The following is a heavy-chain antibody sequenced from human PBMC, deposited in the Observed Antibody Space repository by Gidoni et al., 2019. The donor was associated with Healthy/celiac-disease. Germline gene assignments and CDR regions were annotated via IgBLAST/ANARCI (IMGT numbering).Heavy chain of an antibody. CDR1: GSTFTSYG. CDR3: ARDIVVVPAASDAFDI. CDR2: ISAYNGNT. Sequence: QVKLVQSGAEVKKTGDSVEVSCKASGSTFTSYGISWVRQAPGQGLEWMGWISAYNGNTNYAQKLQGRVTMTTDTSTSTAYMELRSLRSDDTAVYYCARDIVVVPAASDAFDIWGQGTMVTVSS. V-gene: IGHV1-18*01. D-gene: IGHD2-2*01. J-gene: IGHJ3*02.